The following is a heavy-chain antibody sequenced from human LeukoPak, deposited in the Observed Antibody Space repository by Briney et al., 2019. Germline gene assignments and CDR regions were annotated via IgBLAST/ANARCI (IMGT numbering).Heavy chain of an antibody. CDR3: ARDERSIIWSEVPDNWFDP. V-gene: IGHV1-3*01. J-gene: IGHJ5*02. CDR1: GDTFTTHG. CDR2: INPGSGYT. D-gene: IGHD3-9*01. Sequence: GASVKVSCKTSGDTFTTHGIHWVRQAPGQGLEWMGWINPGSGYTKYSEKFQGRVTFTRDTDATTAYLEVNNLRSEDTAVYYCARDERSIIWSEVPDNWFDPWGQGTLVTVSS.